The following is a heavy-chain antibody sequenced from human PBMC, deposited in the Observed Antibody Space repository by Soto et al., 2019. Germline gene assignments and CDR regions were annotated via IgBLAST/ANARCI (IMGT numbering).Heavy chain of an antibody. Sequence: RLSCAASGFIFSNYWMSWVRQAPGKGLEWVANIKQDGSEKYYMDSVRGLFTISRDNAKNSLYLQMNSLRAEDTAVYYCATHSEWLLNHWGLGTMVTVSS. CDR3: ATHSEWLLNH. CDR1: GFIFSNYW. CDR2: IKQDGSEK. D-gene: IGHD3-3*01. V-gene: IGHV3-7*01. J-gene: IGHJ4*02.